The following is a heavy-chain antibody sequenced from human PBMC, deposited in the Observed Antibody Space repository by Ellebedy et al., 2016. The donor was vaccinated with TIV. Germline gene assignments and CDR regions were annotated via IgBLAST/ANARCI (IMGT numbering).Heavy chain of an antibody. CDR2: IKEDGSDK. J-gene: IGHJ4*02. V-gene: IGHV3-7*01. CDR1: GFTFNNYW. CDR3: AKDEGSGTWHY. D-gene: IGHD3-10*01. Sequence: GESLKISCAASGFTFNNYWMSWVRQAPGKGLECVANIKEDGSDKYYADSVRGRFTISRDNAKNSLYLQLNSLRAEDTAVYYCAKDEGSGTWHYWGQGTLVTVSS.